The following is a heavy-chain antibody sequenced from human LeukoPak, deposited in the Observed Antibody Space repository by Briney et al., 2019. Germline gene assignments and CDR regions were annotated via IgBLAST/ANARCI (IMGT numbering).Heavy chain of an antibody. J-gene: IGHJ4*02. V-gene: IGHV3-13*01. CDR1: GFTFSSYD. CDR2: IGTAGDT. CDR3: ARDRPRVAPFDY. Sequence: GGSLRLSCAASGFTFSSYDMHWVRQATGKGLEWVSAIGTAGDTYYPGSVRGRFTISRENAKNSLYLQMNSLRAGDTAVYYCARDRPRVAPFDYWGQGTLVTVSS. D-gene: IGHD2-15*01.